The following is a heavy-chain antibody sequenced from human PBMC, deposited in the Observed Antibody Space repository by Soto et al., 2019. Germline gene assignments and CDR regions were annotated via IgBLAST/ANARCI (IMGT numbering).Heavy chain of an antibody. Sequence: TCTVSGGSISSSSYYWGWIRQPPGKGLEWIGSIYYSGSTYYNPSLKSRVTISVDTSKNQFSLKLSSVTAADTAVYYCARQSGEEYYDILTGYYKAGNWFDPWGQGTLVTVSS. CDR3: ARQSGEEYYDILTGYYKAGNWFDP. J-gene: IGHJ5*02. CDR2: IYYSGST. V-gene: IGHV4-39*01. D-gene: IGHD3-9*01. CDR1: GGSISSSSYY.